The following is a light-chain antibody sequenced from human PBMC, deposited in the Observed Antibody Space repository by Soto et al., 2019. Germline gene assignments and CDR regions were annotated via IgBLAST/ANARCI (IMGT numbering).Light chain of an antibody. V-gene: IGKV3-15*01. Sequence: EIVMTQSPATLSVSPGERATLSCRASQSISTELAWYQQKPGQPPRLLIYSASTRATGVPARFIGSRSGSEFALTISGMQSEEFAVYYCQQGHNWPLTFGQGTRLEI. J-gene: IGKJ2*01. CDR1: QSISTE. CDR2: SAS. CDR3: QQGHNWPLT.